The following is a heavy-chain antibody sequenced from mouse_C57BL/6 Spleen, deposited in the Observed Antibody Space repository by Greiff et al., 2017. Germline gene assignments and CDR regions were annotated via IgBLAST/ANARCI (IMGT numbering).Heavy chain of an antibody. CDR1: GYTFTDYE. Sequence: VQLQQSGAELVRPGASVTLSCKASGYTFTDYEMHWVKQTPVHGLEWIGAIDPETGGTAYNQKFKGKAILTADKSSSTAYMELRSLTSEDSAVYYCTRQAYGNCEWFAYWGQGTLVTVSA. V-gene: IGHV1-15*01. CDR2: IDPETGGT. J-gene: IGHJ3*01. D-gene: IGHD2-1*01. CDR3: TRQAYGNCEWFAY.